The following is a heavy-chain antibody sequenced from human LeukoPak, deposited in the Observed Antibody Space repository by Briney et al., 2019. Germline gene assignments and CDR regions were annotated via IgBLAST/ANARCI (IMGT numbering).Heavy chain of an antibody. Sequence: PGGSLRLSCAASGFTFSSYAMSWVRQAPGKGPEWVSAISGSGGSTYYADSVKGRFTISRDNSKNTLYLQMNSLRAEDTAVYYCAKVQWLATRKDFDYWGQGTLVTVSS. CDR3: AKVQWLATRKDFDY. V-gene: IGHV3-23*01. CDR1: GFTFSSYA. CDR2: ISGSGGST. J-gene: IGHJ4*02. D-gene: IGHD6-19*01.